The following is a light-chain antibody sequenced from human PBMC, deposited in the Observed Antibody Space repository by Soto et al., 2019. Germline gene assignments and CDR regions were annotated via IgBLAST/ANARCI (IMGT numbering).Light chain of an antibody. Sequence: AIQLTQSPSSLSASVGDRVTITCRASQGISSALAWYQQKPGKAPKLLIYDASSLESGVPSRYSGSGSGTDFSLTISSLQPKDFATYYCQQFNSYATFGQGTRLEIK. J-gene: IGKJ5*01. CDR1: QGISSA. V-gene: IGKV1-13*02. CDR3: QQFNSYAT. CDR2: DAS.